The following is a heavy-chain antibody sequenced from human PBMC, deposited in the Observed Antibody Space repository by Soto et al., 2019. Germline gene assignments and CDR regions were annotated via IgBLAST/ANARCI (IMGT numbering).Heavy chain of an antibody. Sequence: GASVKVSCKASGYTFTGYYMHWVRQAPGQGLEWMGWINPNSGGTNYAQKFQGRVTMTRDTSISTAYMELSRLRSDDTAVFYWGRGLSSSWFYYFDYWGQGTLVTVSS. J-gene: IGHJ4*02. D-gene: IGHD6-13*01. CDR2: INPNSGGT. V-gene: IGHV1-2*02. CDR1: GYTFTGYY. CDR3: GRGLSSSWFYYFDY.